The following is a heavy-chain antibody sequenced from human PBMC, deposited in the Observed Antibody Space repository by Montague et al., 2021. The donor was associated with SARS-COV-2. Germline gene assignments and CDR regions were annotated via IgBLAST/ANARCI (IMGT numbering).Heavy chain of an antibody. J-gene: IGHJ3*02. V-gene: IGHV4-39*01. D-gene: IGHD3-10*01. Sequence: SETLSLTCTVSGGSITRNYYWGWIRQPPGQGLEWVGNIYYSGTTFINPSLESRVTISVDASKNQFSLNLTSVTAADTAVYYCARPLVRGVPKAFDIRGQGALVIVSS. CDR3: ARPLVRGVPKAFDI. CDR2: IYYSGTT. CDR1: GGSITRNYY.